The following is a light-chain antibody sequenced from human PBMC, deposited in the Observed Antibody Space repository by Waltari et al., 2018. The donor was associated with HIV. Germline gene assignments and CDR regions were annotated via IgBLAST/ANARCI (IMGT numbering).Light chain of an antibody. CDR1: SSDVGYYAL. J-gene: IGLJ3*02. CDR2: GVN. Sequence: QSALTQPASVSGSPGQSITISCSGTSSDVGYYALVSWYQHHPDRAPKLIISGVNKRPSGISDRFSGSKSGNTASLTISGLQSDDETDYYCCSYAGNTTWVFGGGTKLTVL. V-gene: IGLV2-23*02. CDR3: CSYAGNTTWV.